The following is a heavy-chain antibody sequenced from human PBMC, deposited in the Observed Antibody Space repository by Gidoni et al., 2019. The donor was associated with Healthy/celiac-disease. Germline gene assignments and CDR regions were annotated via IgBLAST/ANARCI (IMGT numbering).Heavy chain of an antibody. Sequence: EVQLVESGGGLVQPGGSLRLSCAASGFTFSSYWMSWVRQAPGKGLEWVANIKQDGSEKYYVDSVKGRFTIARDNAKNSLYLQMNSLRAEDTAVYYCARDQGLYCSGGSCPSESFFDYWGQGTLVTVSS. CDR1: GFTFSSYW. V-gene: IGHV3-7*01. D-gene: IGHD2-15*01. CDR2: IKQDGSEK. J-gene: IGHJ4*02. CDR3: ARDQGLYCSGGSCPSESFFDY.